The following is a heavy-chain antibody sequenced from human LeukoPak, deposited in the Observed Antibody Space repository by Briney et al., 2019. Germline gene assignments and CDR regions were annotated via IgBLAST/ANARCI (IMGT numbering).Heavy chain of an antibody. CDR2: MNYGGSS. CDR3: ARLGGWDHSDY. CDR1: GGSLSSSSSSY. J-gene: IGHJ4*02. Sequence: PSETLSLTCTVSGGSLSSSSSSYWGWIRQPPGKGLEWIGSMNYGGSSHYNPSLKSRVTISVDTSKKQFSLKLSSVTAADTAVYYCARLGGWDHSDYWGQGTLVTVSS. D-gene: IGHD3-16*01. V-gene: IGHV4-39*01.